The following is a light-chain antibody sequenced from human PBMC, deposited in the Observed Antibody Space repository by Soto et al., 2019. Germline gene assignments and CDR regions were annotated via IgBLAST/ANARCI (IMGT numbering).Light chain of an antibody. CDR3: QQYGSSLWT. J-gene: IGKJ1*01. V-gene: IGKV3-20*01. Sequence: EIVLTHSPGTLSLSPWERATLSFSASQSVSSSYLAWYQQKPGQAPRLLIYGASSRATGIPDRFSGSGSGTDFTLTISRLEPEDFAVYYCQQYGSSLWTFGQGTKVDI. CDR1: QSVSSSY. CDR2: GAS.